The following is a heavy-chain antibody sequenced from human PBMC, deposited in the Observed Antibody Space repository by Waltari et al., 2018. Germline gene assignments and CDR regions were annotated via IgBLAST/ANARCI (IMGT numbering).Heavy chain of an antibody. J-gene: IGHJ3*02. CDR3: ARPTTVDAFDI. Sequence: QVQLVESGGGGVQPGRSLRLSCADAGFTFSSYAMHWVRQAPGKGLEWVAVISYDGSNKYYVDSVKGRFTISRDNSKNTLYLQMNSLRAEDTAVYYCARPTTVDAFDIWGQGTMVTVSS. D-gene: IGHD4-17*01. CDR1: GFTFSSYA. CDR2: ISYDGSNK. V-gene: IGHV3-30*04.